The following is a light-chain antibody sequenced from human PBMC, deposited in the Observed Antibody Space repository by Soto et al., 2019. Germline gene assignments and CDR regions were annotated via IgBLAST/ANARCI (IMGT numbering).Light chain of an antibody. CDR2: EVA. J-gene: IGLJ1*01. CDR3: SSYISSTGLYV. Sequence: QSALTQPASVSGSPGQSITISCXADFVYVSWYQQHPGKAPKVIMYEVAIRPSGVSDRFSGSKSGNTASLTISGLQPEDEADYYCSSYISSTGLYVFGPGTKLTVL. CDR1: DFVY. V-gene: IGLV2-14*01.